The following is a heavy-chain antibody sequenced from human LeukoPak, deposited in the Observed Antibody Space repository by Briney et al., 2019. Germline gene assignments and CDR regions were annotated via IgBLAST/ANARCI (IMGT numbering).Heavy chain of an antibody. D-gene: IGHD4-17*01. CDR2: IIPIFGTA. V-gene: IGHV1-69*13. Sequence: SVRVSCKASGYTFTVYYMHWVRQAPGQGLEWMGGIIPIFGTANYAQKFQGRVTITADESTSTAYMELSSLRSEDTAVYYCARDRTVTIDYWGQGTLVTVSS. CDR3: ARDRTVTIDY. J-gene: IGHJ4*02. CDR1: GYTFTVYY.